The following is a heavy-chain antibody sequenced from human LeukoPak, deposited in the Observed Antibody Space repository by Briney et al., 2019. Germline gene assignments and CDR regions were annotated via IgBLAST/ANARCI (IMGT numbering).Heavy chain of an antibody. CDR1: GFTVSSNY. CDR2: IYSGGST. CDR3: AREYKIGGYCSSTSCPNAFDI. Sequence: GGSLRLSCAASGFTVSSNYMSWVRQAPGKGLEWVSVIYSGGSTYYEDSVKGRFTISRDNSKNTLYLQMNSLRAEDTAVYYCAREYKIGGYCSSTSCPNAFDIWGQGTMVTVSS. V-gene: IGHV3-53*01. D-gene: IGHD2-2*01. J-gene: IGHJ3*02.